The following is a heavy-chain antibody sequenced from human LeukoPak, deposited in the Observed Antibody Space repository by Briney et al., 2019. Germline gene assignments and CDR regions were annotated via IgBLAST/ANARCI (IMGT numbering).Heavy chain of an antibody. CDR1: GFTFSSYS. J-gene: IGHJ3*02. V-gene: IGHV3-21*01. CDR2: ISSSSSYI. D-gene: IGHD3-10*01. Sequence: GSLRLSCAASGFTFSSYSMNWVRQAPGKGLEWVSSISSSSSYIYYADSVKGRFTISRDNAKNSLYLQMNSLRAEDTAVYYCARGKYVGGPFEIWGRGTMVTVSS. CDR3: ARGKYVGGPFEI.